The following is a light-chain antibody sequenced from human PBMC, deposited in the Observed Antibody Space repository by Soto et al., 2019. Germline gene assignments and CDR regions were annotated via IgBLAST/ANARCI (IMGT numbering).Light chain of an antibody. Sequence: QSALTQPASVSGSPGQSITISCTGTSSDIGNYDLVSWYQQHPGKAPKLMIYEASKRPSGVSSRFSGSKSGNMASLTISGLQAEDEADYYCCSYAGSSTHVFGTGTKVTVL. V-gene: IGLV2-23*01. CDR1: SSDIGNYDL. CDR2: EAS. CDR3: CSYAGSSTHV. J-gene: IGLJ1*01.